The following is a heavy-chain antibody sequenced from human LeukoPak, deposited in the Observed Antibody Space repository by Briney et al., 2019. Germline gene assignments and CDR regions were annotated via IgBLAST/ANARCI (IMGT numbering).Heavy chain of an antibody. V-gene: IGHV4-59*01. CDR3: ARRHLGNFDY. Sequence: SETLSLTCTVSGGSISSYYWSWIRQPPGKGLEWIGYIYYSGSTNYNPSLTSRVTISVDTSKKQFSLKLSSVTAADTAVYYCARRHLGNFDYWGQGTLVTVSS. CDR1: GGSISSYY. CDR2: IYYSGST. D-gene: IGHD1-26*01. J-gene: IGHJ4*02.